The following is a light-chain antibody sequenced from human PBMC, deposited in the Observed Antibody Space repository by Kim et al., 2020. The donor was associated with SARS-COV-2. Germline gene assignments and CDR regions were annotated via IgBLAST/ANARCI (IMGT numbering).Light chain of an antibody. V-gene: IGKV3-20*01. CDR3: QQYGSSTLT. CDR1: QSVTSSY. CDR2: GAS. Sequence: SPGERATLSCRASQSVTSSYLAWYQQKPGQAPRLLIYGASSRSTGIPDRFSGSESGTDFTLTISRLEPEDFAVYYCQQYGSSTLTFGGGTKVDIK. J-gene: IGKJ4*01.